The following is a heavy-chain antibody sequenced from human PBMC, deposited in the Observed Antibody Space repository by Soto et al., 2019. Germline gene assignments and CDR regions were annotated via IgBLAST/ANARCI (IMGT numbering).Heavy chain of an antibody. D-gene: IGHD2-2*01. CDR2: IYHSGST. CDR3: ARAQYQLLSRFDP. Sequence: PXETLSLTCSVSGYSISSGYYWGWIRQPPGKGLEWIGSIYHSGSTYYNPSLKSRVTISVDTSKNQFSLKLSSVTAADTAVYYCARAQYQLLSRFDPWGQGTLVTVSS. CDR1: GYSISSGYY. V-gene: IGHV4-38-2*02. J-gene: IGHJ5*02.